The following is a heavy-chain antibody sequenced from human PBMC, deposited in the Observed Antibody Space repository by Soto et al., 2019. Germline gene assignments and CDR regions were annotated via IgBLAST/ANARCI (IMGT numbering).Heavy chain of an antibody. CDR2: IIPIFGTA. Sequence: SVKVSYKASGCTFSGYAISWVRQAPGQGLEWMGGIIPIFGTANYAQKFQGRVTITADESTSTAYMELSSLRSEDTAVYYCVTLGYYYDSSGSMDYWGQGTLVTVSS. CDR1: GCTFSGYA. CDR3: VTLGYYYDSSGSMDY. V-gene: IGHV1-69*13. J-gene: IGHJ4*02. D-gene: IGHD3-22*01.